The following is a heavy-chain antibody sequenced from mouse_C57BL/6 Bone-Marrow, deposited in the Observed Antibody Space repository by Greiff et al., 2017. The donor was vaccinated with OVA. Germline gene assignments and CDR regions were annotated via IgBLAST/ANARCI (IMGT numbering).Heavy chain of an antibody. CDR1: GYAFSSSW. CDR2: IYPGDGDT. V-gene: IGHV1-82*01. D-gene: IGHD1-1*01. Sequence: QVQLQQSGPELVKPGASVKISCKASGYAFSSSWMNWVKQRPGKGLEWIGRIYPGDGDTNYNGKFKGKATLTADKSSSTAYMQLSSLTSEDSAVYLCARLLPFFAYWGQWTLVTVSA. CDR3: ARLLPFFAY. J-gene: IGHJ3*01.